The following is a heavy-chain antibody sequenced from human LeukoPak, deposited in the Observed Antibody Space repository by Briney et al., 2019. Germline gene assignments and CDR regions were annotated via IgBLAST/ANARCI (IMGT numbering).Heavy chain of an antibody. J-gene: IGHJ4*02. D-gene: IGHD2-2*01. CDR1: GGTFSSYD. Sequence: AASVKVSCKASGGTFSSYDINWVRQATGQGLEWMGWMNPNSGNTGYAQKFQGRVTMTRDTSISTAYMELTSLRSEDAAIYYCARGTPHCNSASCCNYWGQGTLVTVSS. CDR2: MNPNSGNT. V-gene: IGHV1-8*02. CDR3: ARGTPHCNSASCCNY.